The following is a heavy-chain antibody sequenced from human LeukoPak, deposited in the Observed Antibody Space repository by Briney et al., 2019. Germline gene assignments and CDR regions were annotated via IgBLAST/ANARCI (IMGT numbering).Heavy chain of an antibody. CDR3: ARDKSYDPWGEDYYYYMDV. J-gene: IGHJ6*03. CDR2: INPSGGTT. Sequence: ASVKVSCKASGYTFTSYYIHWVRQAPGQGLEWMGIINPSGGTTNYAQKFQGRVTMTRDMSTSTVYMQLSSLRSEDTAVYYCARDKSYDPWGEDYYYYMDVWGKGTTVTVSS. V-gene: IGHV1-46*01. CDR1: GYTFTSYY. D-gene: IGHD5-18*01.